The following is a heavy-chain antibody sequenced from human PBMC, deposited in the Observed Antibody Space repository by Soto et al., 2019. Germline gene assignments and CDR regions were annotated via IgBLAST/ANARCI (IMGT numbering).Heavy chain of an antibody. CDR1: GYTFTNYG. CDR3: ARDRPFRFFASQSSSSYYGLDV. D-gene: IGHD3-10*01. J-gene: IGHJ6*01. V-gene: IGHV1-18*04. Sequence: ASVKVSCKTSGYTFTNYGITWVRQAPGQGLECMGWISGYNGDTNYAQKFQGRVTLTTDASTSTAYMELRSLRSDDTAVYFCARDRPFRFFASQSSSSYYGLDVWGQGTTVTVAS. CDR2: ISGYNGDT.